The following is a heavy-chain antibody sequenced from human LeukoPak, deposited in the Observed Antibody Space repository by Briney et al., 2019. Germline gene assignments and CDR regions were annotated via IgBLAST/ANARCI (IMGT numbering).Heavy chain of an antibody. J-gene: IGHJ4*02. CDR2: IYTSGST. D-gene: IGHD3-10*01. V-gene: IGHV4-4*07. Sequence: SETLSLTCTVSGGSISSYYWSWIRQPAGKGLEWIGRIYTSGSTNYNPSLKSRVTMSVDTSKNQFSLKLSSVIAADTAVYYCARVSYYYGSGSYLVDYWGQGTLVTVSS. CDR1: GGSISSYY. CDR3: ARVSYYYGSGSYLVDY.